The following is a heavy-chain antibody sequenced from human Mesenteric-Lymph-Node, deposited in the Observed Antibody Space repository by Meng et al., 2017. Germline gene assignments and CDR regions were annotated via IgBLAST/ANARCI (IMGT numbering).Heavy chain of an antibody. CDR3: VRGGYYTFDS. D-gene: IGHD2-2*02. CDR1: GVSISSGRW. J-gene: IGHJ4*02. V-gene: IGHV4-4*02. Sequence: QVQLQGAGPGLVKHSGTLSLTCAVSGVSISSGRWWTWVRQPPGKGLEWIGEIHPSGSTNYNPSLKSRVTISLDKAKNLFSLELTSVTAADTAVYYCVRGGYYTFDSWGQGNLVTVSS. CDR2: IHPSGST.